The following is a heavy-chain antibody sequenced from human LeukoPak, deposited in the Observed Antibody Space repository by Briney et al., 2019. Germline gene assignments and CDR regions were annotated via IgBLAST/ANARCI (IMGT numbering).Heavy chain of an antibody. CDR3: AKDEAPYSSSWYYFDY. Sequence: PSETLSLTCTVSGYSISSGYYWGWIRQPPGKGLEWIGSIYHSGSTYYNPSLKSRVTISVDTSKNQFSLQLNSVTPEDTAVYYCAKDEAPYSSSWYYFDYWGQGTLVTVSS. J-gene: IGHJ4*02. D-gene: IGHD6-13*01. V-gene: IGHV4-38-2*02. CDR1: GYSISSGYY. CDR2: IYHSGST.